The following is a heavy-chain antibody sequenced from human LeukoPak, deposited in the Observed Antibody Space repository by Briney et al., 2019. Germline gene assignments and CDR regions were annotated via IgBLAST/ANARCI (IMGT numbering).Heavy chain of an antibody. J-gene: IGHJ4*02. D-gene: IGHD2-8*01. Sequence: GGSLRLSCAASRFTFSNNAMSWVRQAPGKGLECVSAITGTIATGDPPYYADSVKGRFTISRDNSRNTLYLQLNDLRAEDTAIYYCAKAFGTNGYFQLPIDFWGQGTLVTVSS. V-gene: IGHV3-23*01. CDR1: RFTFSNNA. CDR3: AKAFGTNGYFQLPIDF. CDR2: ITGTIATGDPP.